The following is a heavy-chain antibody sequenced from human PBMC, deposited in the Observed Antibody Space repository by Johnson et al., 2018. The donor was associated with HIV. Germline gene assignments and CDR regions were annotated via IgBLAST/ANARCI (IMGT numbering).Heavy chain of an antibody. CDR3: AKGADYADYEGAFDI. CDR2: ISYDGSNT. V-gene: IGHV3-30-3*01. Sequence: QMLLVESGGGVVQPGRSLRLSCAASGFTFSSYAMHWVRQAPGKGLEWVAVISYDGSNTYYADSVTGRFTISRDNSKNTLYLQMNSLRVEDTAVYYCAKGADYADYEGAFDIWGQGTMVTVSS. J-gene: IGHJ3*02. CDR1: GFTFSSYA. D-gene: IGHD4-17*01.